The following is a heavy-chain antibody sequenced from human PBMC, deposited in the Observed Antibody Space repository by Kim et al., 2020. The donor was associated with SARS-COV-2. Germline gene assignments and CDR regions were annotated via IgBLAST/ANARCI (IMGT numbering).Heavy chain of an antibody. CDR2: RGGST. V-gene: IGHV1-46*01. Sequence: RGGSTSYAQKFQGRVTMNRDTSTSTVDMELSSLRSEDTAVYYCARAGFDPWGQGTLVTVSS. J-gene: IGHJ5*02. CDR3: ARAGFDP.